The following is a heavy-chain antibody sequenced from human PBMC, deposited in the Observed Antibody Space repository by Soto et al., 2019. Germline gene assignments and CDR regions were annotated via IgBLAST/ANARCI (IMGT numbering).Heavy chain of an antibody. CDR3: TSHSGSSIPRGLIYFDY. D-gene: IGHD1-26*01. V-gene: IGHV3-73*01. Sequence: EVQLVESGGGLVQPGGSLKLSCAASGFTFSGSAMHWVRQASGKGLEWVGRIRSKANSYATAYAASVKGRFTISRDDSKNTAYLQMNSLKTEDTAVYYCTSHSGSSIPRGLIYFDYWGQGTLVTVSS. CDR1: GFTFSGSA. J-gene: IGHJ4*02. CDR2: IRSKANSYAT.